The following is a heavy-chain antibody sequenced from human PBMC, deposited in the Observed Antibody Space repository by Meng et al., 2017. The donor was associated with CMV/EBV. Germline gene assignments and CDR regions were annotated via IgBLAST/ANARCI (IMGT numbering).Heavy chain of an antibody. CDR2: ISWDGGST. CDR3: AKDIGATIGRGAIDY. J-gene: IGHJ4*02. CDR1: GFTFDDYT. V-gene: IGHV3-43*01. D-gene: IGHD5-12*01. Sequence: GESLKISCAASGFTFDDYTMHWVRQAPGKGLEWVSLISWDGGSTYYADSVKGRFTISRDNSKNSLYLQMNSLRIEDTALYYCAKDIGATIGRGAIDYWGQGTLVTVSS.